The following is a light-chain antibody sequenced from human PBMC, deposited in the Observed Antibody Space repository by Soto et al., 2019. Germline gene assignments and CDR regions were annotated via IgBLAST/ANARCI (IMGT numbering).Light chain of an antibody. CDR2: DVN. CDR1: SSDVSAYNY. V-gene: IGLV2-11*01. Sequence: QSVLTQPRSVSGSPGQSVTISCTGSSSDVSAYNYVSWYQQHPGKAPKFMIYDVNKRPSGVPDRFSGSKSGSVASLTISGLQAEDEADYYCCAHAGSNTFVVFGEGTQLTVL. J-gene: IGLJ2*01. CDR3: CAHAGSNTFVV.